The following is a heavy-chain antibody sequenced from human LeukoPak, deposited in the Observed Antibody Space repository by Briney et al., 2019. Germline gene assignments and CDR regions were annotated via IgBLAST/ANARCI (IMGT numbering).Heavy chain of an antibody. CDR1: GCTFSSYA. CDR2: IIPYFGTA. V-gene: IGHV1-69*01. CDR3: ARDRNYYGSGGPGGRSFDP. Sequence: GAAVTVSFKGTGCTFSSYASTWLRQPPAQGLEWVGVIIPYFGTANYAQKFQGRPMNTADETTSTAYMELNSLRSEDTAVYYCARDRNYYGSGGPGGRSFDPWGQGTLVTVSS. J-gene: IGHJ5*02. D-gene: IGHD3-10*01.